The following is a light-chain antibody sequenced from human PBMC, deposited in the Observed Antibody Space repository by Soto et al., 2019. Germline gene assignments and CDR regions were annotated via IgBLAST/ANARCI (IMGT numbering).Light chain of an antibody. CDR3: MRYMGGGLVV. CDR2: STN. Sequence: QTVVTQEPSVSVSPGGTVTLTCGLTSGSVSTTYYPSWYQQTPGQAPRTLIYSTNIRSSGVPDRFSGSILGNKAALTITGAQADDESDYHCMRYMGGGLVVFGGGTKLTVL. V-gene: IGLV8-61*01. CDR1: SGSVSTTYY. J-gene: IGLJ2*01.